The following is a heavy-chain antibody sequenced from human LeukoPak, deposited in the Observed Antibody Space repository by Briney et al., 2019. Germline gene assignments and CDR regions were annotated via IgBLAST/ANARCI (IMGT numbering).Heavy chain of an antibody. V-gene: IGHV3-74*01. CDR3: AVSGYSYGPGLDY. J-gene: IGHJ4*02. D-gene: IGHD5-18*01. CDR1: GFTFSSYW. CDR2: INSDGSST. Sequence: QPGGSLRLSCAASGFTFSSYWMHWVRQAPGKGRVWVSRINSDGSSTSYADSVKGRFTISRDNAKNTLYLQMNSLRAEDTAVYYCAVSGYSYGPGLDYWGQGTLVTVSS.